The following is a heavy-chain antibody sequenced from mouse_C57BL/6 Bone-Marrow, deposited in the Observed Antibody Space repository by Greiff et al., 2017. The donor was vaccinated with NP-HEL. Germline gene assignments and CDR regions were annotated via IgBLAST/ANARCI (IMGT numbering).Heavy chain of an antibody. J-gene: IGHJ1*03. CDR2: IYPRSGNT. CDR3: ARWFYGKGGYFDV. Sequence: VQLQQSGAELARPGASVKLSCKASGYTFTSYGISWVKQSTGQGLEWIGEIYPRSGNTYYNEKFKGKATLTADKSSSTAYMELRSLTSEDSAVYFCARWFYGKGGYFDVWGTGTTVTVSS. V-gene: IGHV1-81*01. CDR1: GYTFTSYG. D-gene: IGHD2-1*01.